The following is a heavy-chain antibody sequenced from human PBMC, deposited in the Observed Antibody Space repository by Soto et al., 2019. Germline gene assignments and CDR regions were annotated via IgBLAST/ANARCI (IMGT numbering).Heavy chain of an antibody. D-gene: IGHD6-13*01. CDR1: GLIPSSYA. V-gene: IGHV3-23*01. CDR3: AKDAIMVSSSFNYFDF. J-gene: IGHJ4*02. Sequence: LRLSCVVSGLIPSSYAMSGVRQAPGKGLEWVSGISGSGGATSYADSVKGRFTISRDNSKNTLYLQMNSLSAEDTAIYYCAKDAIMVSSSFNYFDFWGQGALVTVSS. CDR2: ISGSGGAT.